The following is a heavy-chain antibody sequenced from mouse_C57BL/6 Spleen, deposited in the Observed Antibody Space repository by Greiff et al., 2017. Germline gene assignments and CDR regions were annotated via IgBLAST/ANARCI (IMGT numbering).Heavy chain of an antibody. V-gene: IGHV1-55*01. J-gene: IGHJ4*01. CDR1: GYTFTSYW. CDR2: IYPGSGST. CDR3: ARKVDDYDHYYAMDY. D-gene: IGHD2-4*01. Sequence: VQLQPPGAELVKPGASVKMSCKASGYTFTSYWITWVKQRPGQGLEWIGDIYPGSGSTNYNEKFKSKATLTVDTSSSTANMQLSSLTSEDSAVYYCARKVDDYDHYYAMDYWGQGTSVTVSS.